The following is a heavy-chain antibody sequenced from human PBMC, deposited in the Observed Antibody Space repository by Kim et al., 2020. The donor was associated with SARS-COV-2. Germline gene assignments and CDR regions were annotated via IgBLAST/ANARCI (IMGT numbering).Heavy chain of an antibody. CDR2: INHSGST. CDR3: ASNMGVSRGWGIDY. J-gene: IGHJ4*02. Sequence: SETLSLTCAVYGGSFSGYYWSWIRQPPGKGLEWIGEINHSGSTNYNPSLKSRVTISVDTSKNQFSLKLSSVTAADTAVYYCASNMGVSRGWGIDYWGQGTLVTVSS. V-gene: IGHV4-34*01. D-gene: IGHD2-8*02. CDR1: GGSFSGYY.